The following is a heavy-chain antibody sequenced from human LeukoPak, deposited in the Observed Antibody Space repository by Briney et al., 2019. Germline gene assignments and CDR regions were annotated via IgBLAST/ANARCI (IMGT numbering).Heavy chain of an antibody. D-gene: IGHD2-15*01. Sequence: GGSLRLSCAASVFTVSDNYINWVRQAPGRGLEWVSVINGAGSTYYADSVKGRFTISRDNSKNTLYLQMNSLRAEDTAVYYCARGYCSGGSCYSYYYYNYMDVWGKGTTVTVSS. CDR3: ARGYCSGGSCYSYYYYNYMDV. V-gene: IGHV3-53*01. CDR2: INGAGST. J-gene: IGHJ6*03. CDR1: VFTVSDNY.